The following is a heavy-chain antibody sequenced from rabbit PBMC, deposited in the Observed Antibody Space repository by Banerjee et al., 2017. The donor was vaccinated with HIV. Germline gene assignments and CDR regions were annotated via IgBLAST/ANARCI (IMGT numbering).Heavy chain of an antibody. CDR2: IGAGSNSA. D-gene: IGHD4-2*01. CDR3: ARDAGYAGSNL. Sequence: QEQLKESGGGLVQPGGSLKLSCKASGFSFSNNYWLCWVRQAPGKGLEWIACIGAGSNSAYYATWAKGRFTISKTSSTTVTLQMTSLTAADTATYFCARDAGYAGSNLWGPGTLVTVS. CDR1: GFSFSNNYW. J-gene: IGHJ4*01. V-gene: IGHV1S45*01.